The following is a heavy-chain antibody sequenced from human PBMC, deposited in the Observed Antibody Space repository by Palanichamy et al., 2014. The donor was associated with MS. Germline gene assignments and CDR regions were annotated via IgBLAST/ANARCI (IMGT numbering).Heavy chain of an antibody. V-gene: IGHV3-23*01. CDR3: AKEFEGTRASTPPHYYYYGMDV. D-gene: IGHD1-26*01. Sequence: VGXXLGKGLEWVSAISGSGGSTYYADSVKGRFTISRDNSKNTLYLQMNSLRAEDTAVYYCAKEFEGTRASTPPHYYYYGMDVWGQGTTVTVSS. J-gene: IGHJ6*02. CDR2: ISGSGGST.